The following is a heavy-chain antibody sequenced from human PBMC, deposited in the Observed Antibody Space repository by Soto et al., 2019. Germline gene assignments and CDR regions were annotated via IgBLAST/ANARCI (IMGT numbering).Heavy chain of an antibody. J-gene: IGHJ4*02. Sequence: PYETLSLTCTVSGGSTSSDNYWRWIRQPPGKGLEWIGHIYYSGNTDYNPSLKSRLAISIDTSKKQFSLKLSYVTEADTAVYFCAREGGESSDGLYYFDSWGQGSLVTVS. CDR1: GGSTSSDNY. CDR2: IYYSGNT. D-gene: IGHD3-16*01. CDR3: AREGGESSDGLYYFDS. V-gene: IGHV4-30-4*02.